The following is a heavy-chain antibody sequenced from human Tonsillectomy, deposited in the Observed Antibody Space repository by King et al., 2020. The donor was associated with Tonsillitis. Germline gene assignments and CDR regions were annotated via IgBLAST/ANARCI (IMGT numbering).Heavy chain of an antibody. V-gene: IGHV3-23*04. CDR3: AKDRVVDYCSGVGCYSSAGFHWSFDL. CDR1: GFTFSSYA. Sequence: VQLVESGGGLVQPGGSLRLSCAASGFTFSSYAMNWVRQAPGKGLEWVSAISGSGGSTYYADSVKGRFTISRDNSKNTLYLQMNSLRGEDTAVYYCAKDRVVDYCSGVGCYSSAGFHWSFDLWGRGTLVTVSS. J-gene: IGHJ2*01. D-gene: IGHD2-15*01. CDR2: ISGSGGST.